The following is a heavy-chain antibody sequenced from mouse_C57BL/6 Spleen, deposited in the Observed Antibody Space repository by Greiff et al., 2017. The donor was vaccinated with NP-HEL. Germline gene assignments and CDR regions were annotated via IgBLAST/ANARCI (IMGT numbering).Heavy chain of an antibody. CDR3: ARQIYYDYLYAMDY. Sequence: EVHLVESGGDLVKPGGSLKLSCVASGFTFSSYGMSWVRQTPDKRLEWVATISSGGSYTYYPDSVKGRFTISRDNAKNTLYLQMSSLKSEDTAMYYCARQIYYDYLYAMDYWGQGTSVTVSS. CDR2: ISSGGSYT. D-gene: IGHD2-4*01. J-gene: IGHJ4*01. CDR1: GFTFSSYG. V-gene: IGHV5-6*01.